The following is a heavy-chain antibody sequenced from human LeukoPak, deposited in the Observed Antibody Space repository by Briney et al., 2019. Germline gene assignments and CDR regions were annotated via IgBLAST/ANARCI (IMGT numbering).Heavy chain of an antibody. Sequence: ASVKVSCKASGYTFTSYGISWVRQAPGQGLEWMGWMNPNSGNTGYAQKFQGRVTMTRNTSISTAYMELSSLRSEDTAVYYCARGRAPRRYYYDSSGYPFDIWGQGTMVTVPS. CDR3: ARGRAPRRYYYDSSGYPFDI. CDR2: MNPNSGNT. J-gene: IGHJ3*02. D-gene: IGHD3-22*01. CDR1: GYTFTSYG. V-gene: IGHV1-8*02.